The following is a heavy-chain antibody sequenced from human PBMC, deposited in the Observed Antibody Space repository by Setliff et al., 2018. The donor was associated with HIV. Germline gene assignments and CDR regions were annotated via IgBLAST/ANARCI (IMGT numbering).Heavy chain of an antibody. CDR2: IDGDGSGT. CDR3: ARWGSGSYERVFDY. D-gene: IGHD1-26*01. Sequence: PGGSLRLSCAASGFTFRNYWMHWVRQAPGKGLVWVSRIDGDGSGTSYADSVQGRFTISRDNAKNTLYLQMNSLRAEDTAVYYCARWGSGSYERVFDYWGQGMLVTVSS. V-gene: IGHV3-74*01. J-gene: IGHJ4*02. CDR1: GFTFRNYW.